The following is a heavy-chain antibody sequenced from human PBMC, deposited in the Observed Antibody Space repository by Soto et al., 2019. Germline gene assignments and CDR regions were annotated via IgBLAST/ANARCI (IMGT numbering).Heavy chain of an antibody. CDR3: AKDPVAAALVEGYYFDY. CDR1: GFTFSSYG. J-gene: IGHJ4*02. D-gene: IGHD6-13*01. V-gene: IGHV3-30*18. CDR2: ISYDGSNK. Sequence: QVQLVESGGGVVQPGRSLRLSCVVSGFTFSSYGMHWVRQAPGKGLEWVAVISYDGSNKYYADSVKGRFTISRDNSKNTLYLQMNSLRAEDTAVYYCAKDPVAAALVEGYYFDYWGQGTLVTVSS.